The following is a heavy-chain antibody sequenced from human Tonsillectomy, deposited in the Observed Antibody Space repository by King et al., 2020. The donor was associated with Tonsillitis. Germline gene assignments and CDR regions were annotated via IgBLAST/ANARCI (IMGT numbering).Heavy chain of an antibody. V-gene: IGHV4-39*01. CDR1: GGSISSSSYY. D-gene: IGHD3-22*01. CDR2: VYYSGST. Sequence: LQLQESGPGLVKPSETLALTCTVSGGSISSSSYYWGWIRQPPGKGLEWMGCVYYSGSTYYNPSLMSRVTISVDMSTNEFSLKLRSGTAADTAVFFCARHPRGGLLLFGKDIQFDYWGQGTLVTVSS. J-gene: IGHJ4*02. CDR3: ARHPRGGLLLFGKDIQFDY.